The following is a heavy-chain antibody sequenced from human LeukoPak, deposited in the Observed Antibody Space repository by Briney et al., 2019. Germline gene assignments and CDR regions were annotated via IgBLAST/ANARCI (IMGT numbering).Heavy chain of an antibody. Sequence: QPGGSLRLSCAASGFIFTDYGFHWVRQAPGKGLEWVAAIWSDATNMFYANSVKGRFFIQRDDYQNTVYLEMSSLRAEDTAVYYWAKDAQRGFDYSNSFQYWGQGSLVTVSS. CDR3: AKDAQRGFDYSNSFQY. CDR1: GFIFTDYG. CDR2: IWSDATNM. V-gene: IGHV3-33*06. J-gene: IGHJ4*02. D-gene: IGHD4-11*01.